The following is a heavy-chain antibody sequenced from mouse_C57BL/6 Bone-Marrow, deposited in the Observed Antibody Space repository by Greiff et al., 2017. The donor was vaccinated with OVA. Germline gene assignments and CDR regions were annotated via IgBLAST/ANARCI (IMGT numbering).Heavy chain of an antibody. CDR2: ISSGSSTI. Sequence: EVQLVESRGGLVKPGGSLKPSCAASGFTFSDYGMHWVRQAPEKGLEWVAYISSGSSTIYYADTVKGRFTISRDNAKNTLFLQMTSLRSEDTAMYYCARSYGSSYEGIFYYFDYWGQSTTHAVSS. V-gene: IGHV5-17*01. CDR3: ARSYGSSYEGIFYYFDY. D-gene: IGHD1-1*01. CDR1: GFTFSDYG. J-gene: IGHJ2*01.